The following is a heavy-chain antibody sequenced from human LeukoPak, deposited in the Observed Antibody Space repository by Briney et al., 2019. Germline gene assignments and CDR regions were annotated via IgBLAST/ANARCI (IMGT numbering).Heavy chain of an antibody. V-gene: IGHV3-43*02. CDR2: ISGDGGST. CDR1: GFTFDEYG. Sequence: GGSLRLSCAASGFTFDEYGMHWVRQAPGKGREWVSLISGDGGSTFYADSVKSRFTISRDNSKNSLYLQMNRLRTEDTALYYCAKDQWQAGGFDYWGQGTLVTVSS. D-gene: IGHD6-19*01. J-gene: IGHJ4*02. CDR3: AKDQWQAGGFDY.